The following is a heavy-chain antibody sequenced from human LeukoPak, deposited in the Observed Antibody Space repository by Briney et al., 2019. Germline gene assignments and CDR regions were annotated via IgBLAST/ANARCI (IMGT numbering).Heavy chain of an antibody. CDR3: ATSQYSLVGYYWYFDL. CDR1: GYSLAELC. V-gene: IGHV1-24*01. CDR2: FDPEDGET. D-gene: IGHD6-6*01. Sequence: SGNLSSKVYGYSLAELCMHWVRQPPGKWHEWKEGFDPEDGETIYAQKFQGSDTMTEDPATDTAYMELSSMRSEDTAVYYCATSQYSLVGYYWYFDLWGRGTVVTVS. J-gene: IGHJ2*01.